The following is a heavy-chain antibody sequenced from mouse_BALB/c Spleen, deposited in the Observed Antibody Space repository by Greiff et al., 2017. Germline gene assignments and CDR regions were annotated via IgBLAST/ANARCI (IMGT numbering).Heavy chain of an antibody. J-gene: IGHJ3*01. Sequence: VQLVESGPGLVAPSQSLSITCTVSGFSLTSYDISWIRQPPGKGLEWLGVIWTGGGTNYNSAFMSRLSISKDNSKSQVFLKMNSLQTDDTAIYYCVREGGKRSSFAYWGQGTLVTVSA. CDR2: IWTGGGT. D-gene: IGHD2-1*01. CDR3: VREGGKRSSFAY. CDR1: GFSLTSYD. V-gene: IGHV2-9-2*01.